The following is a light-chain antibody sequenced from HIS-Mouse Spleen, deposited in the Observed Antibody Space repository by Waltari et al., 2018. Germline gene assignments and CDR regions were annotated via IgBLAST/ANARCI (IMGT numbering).Light chain of an antibody. V-gene: IGKV1-39*01. CDR3: QQSYSTLRT. CDR2: AES. CDR1: QSISSY. Sequence: DIQMTQSPSSLSASVGDRVTITCRASQSISSYLNLYQQKPGKAPKLLIYAESSLQSGVPSRFSGSGSGTDFTLTISSLQPEDFATYYCQQSYSTLRTFGPGTKVDIK. J-gene: IGKJ3*01.